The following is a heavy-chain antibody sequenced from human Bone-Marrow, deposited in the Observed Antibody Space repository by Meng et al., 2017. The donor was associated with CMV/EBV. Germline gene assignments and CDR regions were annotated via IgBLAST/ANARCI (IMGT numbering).Heavy chain of an antibody. Sequence: ASVKVSCKASGYTFTSYDINWVRQATGQGLEWMGWMNPNSGNTGYAQKFQGRVTMTRDTSISTAYMELSRLRSDDTAVYYCARDEGPHYDFWSGYFGITGTNWFDPWGQGTLVTVSS. D-gene: IGHD3-3*01. CDR1: GYTFTSYD. CDR3: ARDEGPHYDFWSGYFGITGTNWFDP. V-gene: IGHV1-8*01. J-gene: IGHJ5*02. CDR2: MNPNSGNT.